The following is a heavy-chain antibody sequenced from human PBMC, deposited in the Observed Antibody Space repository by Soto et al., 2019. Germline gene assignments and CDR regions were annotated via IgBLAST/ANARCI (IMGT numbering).Heavy chain of an antibody. V-gene: IGHV1-3*04. CDR3: ARGSRHYQVVFTGFDP. CDR1: GYPFSRWT. J-gene: IGHJ5*02. Sequence: QVLLVQSGAEVKKPGASVKISCKGSGYPFSRWTMHWVRQAPGQRPEWMGWINTGSGETKYSRKFQGRVAITRDTSATTVHMELSSLRSADTAVYYCARGSRHYQVVFTGFDPWGQGTLVTVSS. D-gene: IGHD2-15*01. CDR2: INTGSGET.